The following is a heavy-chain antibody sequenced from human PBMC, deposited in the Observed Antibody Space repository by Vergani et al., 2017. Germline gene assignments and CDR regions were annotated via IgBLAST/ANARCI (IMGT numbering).Heavy chain of an antibody. CDR2: INWNRGSI. Sequence: EVQLVESGGGLVQPGRSLRLSCAASGFPFDDCAVHWVRQAPGKGLEWVSGINWNRGSIGYADSVKGRFTISRDNAKNSLYLQMNSLRAEDTAVYYCARDAYAYCGGDCYSRVFDYWGQGTLVTVSS. D-gene: IGHD2-21*02. V-gene: IGHV3-9*01. CDR1: GFPFDDCA. CDR3: ARDAYAYCGGDCYSRVFDY. J-gene: IGHJ4*02.